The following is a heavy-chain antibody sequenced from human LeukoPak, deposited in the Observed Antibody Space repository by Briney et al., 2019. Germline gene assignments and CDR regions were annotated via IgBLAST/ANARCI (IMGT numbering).Heavy chain of an antibody. D-gene: IGHD4-23*01. CDR2: IYTSGST. CDR1: GGSISSYY. CDR3: ARVYGGNSDWFDP. Sequence: SETLSLTCTVSGGSISSYYWSWIRQPPGKGLEWIGYIYTSGSTNYNPSLKSRVTISVDTSKNKLSSVTAADTAVYCCARVYGGNSDWFDPWGQGTLVTVSS. V-gene: IGHV4-4*09. J-gene: IGHJ5*02.